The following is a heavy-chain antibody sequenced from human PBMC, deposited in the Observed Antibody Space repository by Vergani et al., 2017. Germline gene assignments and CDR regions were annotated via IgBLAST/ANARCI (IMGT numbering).Heavy chain of an antibody. Sequence: EVQLVQSGAEVKKPGESLKISCKGSGYSFTSYWICGVRQMPGKGLEWMGIIYPGDSETRYSPSFQGQVTISADKSISTAYLQWSSLKASDTAMYYCARQVGYCSSTSCRYFDYWGQGTLVTVSS. CDR1: GYSFTSYW. V-gene: IGHV5-51*01. D-gene: IGHD2-2*01. CDR2: IYPGDSET. J-gene: IGHJ4*02. CDR3: ARQVGYCSSTSCRYFDY.